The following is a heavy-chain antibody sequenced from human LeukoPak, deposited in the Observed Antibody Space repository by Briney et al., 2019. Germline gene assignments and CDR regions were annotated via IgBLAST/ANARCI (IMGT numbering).Heavy chain of an antibody. CDR3: ARTRGAPAAHMWFDT. CDR2: IYKSGST. CDR1: GGSISTYY. D-gene: IGHD6-25*01. J-gene: IGHJ5*02. V-gene: IGHV4-59*08. Sequence: SETLSLTCSVSGGSISTYYWSWIRQSPGKGLDWIAYIYKSGSTKYNPSLASRVTISMDMSKNQFSLNLTSVTAADTAVYYCARTRGAPAAHMWFDTWGQGILVTVSS.